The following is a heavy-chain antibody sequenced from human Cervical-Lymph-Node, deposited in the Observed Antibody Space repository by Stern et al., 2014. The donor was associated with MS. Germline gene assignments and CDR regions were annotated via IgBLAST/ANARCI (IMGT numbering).Heavy chain of an antibody. CDR3: ARHVQGFDY. V-gene: IGHV5-51*01. J-gene: IGHJ4*02. CDR2: IYPYDSNT. Sequence: VQLVESGAEVKKPGESLKISCKLSGYSFTIYYIAWVRQMPGKGLEWMGVIYPYDSNTTYSPSFQGKVTISADKSITTADLQWSSLRASDTAMYYCARHVQGFDYWGQGTLVTVSS. CDR1: GYSFTIYY.